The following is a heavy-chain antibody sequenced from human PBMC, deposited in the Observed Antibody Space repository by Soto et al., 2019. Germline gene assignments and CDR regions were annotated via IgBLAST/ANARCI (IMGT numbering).Heavy chain of an antibody. D-gene: IGHD3-10*01. CDR2: IYPGDSDT. CDR3: PRLAGVRGVLDGFKV. Sequence: GESLKISCKGSGYSFAGYWIGWVRQMPGKGLDWMGVIYPGDSDTRYSPSFHGPVTISADKSISTSYLQWSSLKASDTATYFCPRLAGVRGVLDGFKVRRQETMFSV. CDR1: GYSFAGYW. J-gene: IGHJ3*01. V-gene: IGHV5-51*01.